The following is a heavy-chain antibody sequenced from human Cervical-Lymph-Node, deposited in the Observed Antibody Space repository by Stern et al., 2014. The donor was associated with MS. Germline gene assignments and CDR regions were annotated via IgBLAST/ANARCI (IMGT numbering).Heavy chain of an antibody. J-gene: IGHJ3*02. V-gene: IGHV3-33*01. CDR3: ATSTASDAFDI. D-gene: IGHD2/OR15-2a*01. Sequence: QVQLVPSGGGVVQPGRSLRLSCVASGLTFSTSVMHWVRQAPGKGLEWVAVVWNDGSKELFTESVKGRFSTSRDTAKNTLHRQMSSLRAEDTAVYFCATSTASDAFDIWGQGTLVTVSS. CDR1: GLTFSTSV. CDR2: VWNDGSKE.